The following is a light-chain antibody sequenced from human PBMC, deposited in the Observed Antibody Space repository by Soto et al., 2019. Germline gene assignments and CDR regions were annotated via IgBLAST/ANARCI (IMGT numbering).Light chain of an antibody. J-gene: IGKJ4*01. CDR1: QDITNY. Sequence: DVQMTQSPCTLSASVGDRVSITCQASQDITNYLNWYQQKPGKAPKLLIYDASNLETGVTSRFSGSGSGTDFIFTISSLQPEDIATYYCQHYDNVPLTFGGGTKVDI. CDR2: DAS. V-gene: IGKV1-33*01. CDR3: QHYDNVPLT.